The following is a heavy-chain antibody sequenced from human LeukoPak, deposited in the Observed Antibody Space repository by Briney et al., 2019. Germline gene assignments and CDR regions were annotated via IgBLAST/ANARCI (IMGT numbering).Heavy chain of an antibody. CDR1: GFTFSDYY. CDR3: ARKPRTTAGEDY. V-gene: IGHV3-11*06. CDR2: ISSSSSYT. D-gene: IGHD1-1*01. J-gene: IGHJ4*02. Sequence: GGSLRLSCAASGFTFSDYYMSWIRQAPGKGLEWVSCISSSSSYTNYADSVKGRFTISRDNAKNSLYLQMNSLRAEDTAVYYCARKPRTTAGEDYWGQGTLVTVSS.